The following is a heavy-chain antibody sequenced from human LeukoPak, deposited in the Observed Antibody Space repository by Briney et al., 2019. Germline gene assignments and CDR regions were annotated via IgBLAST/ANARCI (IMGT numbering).Heavy chain of an antibody. CDR1: GYTFTSYD. D-gene: IGHD7-27*01. Sequence: ASVKVSCKASGYTFTSYDFNWVRQATGQRPEWMGWMSPNSGDTGYAQKFQDRVTTTRNTSISTAYMELSSLRSDDTAVYYCARGPPNWGYDYWGPGTLVTVSS. V-gene: IGHV1-8*01. CDR3: ARGPPNWGYDY. J-gene: IGHJ4*02. CDR2: MSPNSGDT.